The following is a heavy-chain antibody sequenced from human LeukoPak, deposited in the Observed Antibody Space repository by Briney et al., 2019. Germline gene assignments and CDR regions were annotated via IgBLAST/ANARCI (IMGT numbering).Heavy chain of an antibody. V-gene: IGHV1-18*01. CDR1: GYTFTSYG. Sequence: GASVKVSCKASGYTFTSYGISWVRQAPGQGLEWMGWISAYNGNTNYAQKLQGRVTMTTDTSTSTAYMELRSLRSDDTAVYYCAIDTDTGNYYGSGSYYSPPGYWGQGTLVTVSS. CDR3: AIDTDTGNYYGSGSYYSPPGY. J-gene: IGHJ4*02. CDR2: ISAYNGNT. D-gene: IGHD3-10*01.